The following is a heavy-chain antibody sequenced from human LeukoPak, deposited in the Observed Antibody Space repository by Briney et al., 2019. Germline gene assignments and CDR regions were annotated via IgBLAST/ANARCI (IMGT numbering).Heavy chain of an antibody. CDR1: GFTFSSYW. Sequence: PGGSLRLSCAASGFTFSSYWMHWVRQAPGKGLVCVSRITSDGSSTSYADSVRGRFTISRDNAKNTVYLQMNSLRPEDTAVYYCARDLTGAGFDLLGQGTLVTVSS. V-gene: IGHV3-74*01. CDR3: ARDLTGAGFDL. D-gene: IGHD1-26*01. J-gene: IGHJ4*02. CDR2: ITSDGSST.